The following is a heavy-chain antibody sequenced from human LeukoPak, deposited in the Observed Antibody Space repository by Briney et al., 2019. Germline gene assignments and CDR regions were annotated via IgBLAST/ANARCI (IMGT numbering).Heavy chain of an antibody. CDR1: GFTFNRYW. D-gene: IGHD2-15*01. CDR2: IKQDGSAK. V-gene: IGHV3-7*01. J-gene: IGHJ5*02. Sequence: GGSLRVSCAASGFTFNRYWMSWVRQAPGKELQWVANIKQDGSAKYYVDSVKGRFTISRDNAKNSLYLQMNSLRAEDTAVYYCARVLTPVTNTENWFDPWGQGTLVTVSS. CDR3: ARVLTPVTNTENWFDP.